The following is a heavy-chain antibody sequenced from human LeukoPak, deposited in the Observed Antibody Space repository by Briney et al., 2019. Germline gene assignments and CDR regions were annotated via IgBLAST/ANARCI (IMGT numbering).Heavy chain of an antibody. D-gene: IGHD2-2*01. CDR3: ARAYCSSITCFE. V-gene: IGHV3-48*01. J-gene: IGHJ4*02. CDR1: GFIVSRYS. Sequence: TGGSLRLSCAASGFIVSRYSMTWVRQAPGKGLESVSSISTSYSGIYYADSVKGRFTISRDNAKNSLYLQMDSLRADDTAVYYCARAYCSSITCFEWGQGTLVTVSS. CDR2: ISTSYSGI.